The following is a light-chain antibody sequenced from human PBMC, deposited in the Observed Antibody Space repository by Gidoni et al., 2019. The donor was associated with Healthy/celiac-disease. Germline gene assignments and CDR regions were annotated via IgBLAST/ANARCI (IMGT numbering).Light chain of an antibody. CDR3: QQNNNLPLT. CDR1: QSVSSN. CDR2: GAS. V-gene: IGKV3-15*01. J-gene: IGKJ4*01. Sequence: IVLTPSPATLSVSQGERATLSCRASQSVSSNLAWYQQKPGQAPRLLIYGASTRATGIPARFSGSGSGTEFTLTISSLQSEDFAVYYCQQNNNLPLTFGGGTKVEIK.